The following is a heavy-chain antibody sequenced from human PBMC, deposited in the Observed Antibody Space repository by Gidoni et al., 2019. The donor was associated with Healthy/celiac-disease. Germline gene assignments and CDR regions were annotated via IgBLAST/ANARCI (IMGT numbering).Heavy chain of an antibody. CDR3: ASDSYSSGWYPYYYYGMDV. V-gene: IGHV3-33*01. D-gene: IGHD6-19*01. J-gene: IGHJ6*02. CDR1: GFTFSSYC. Sequence: QVQLVEPGGGVVQPGRSLGLSCAASGFTFSSYCLHWVRQAPVKGLGWVAVLWDDGSNKYYADSVKGRFTISSDNSKNTLYLQMNSLRADDTAVYYCASDSYSSGWYPYYYYGMDVWGQGTTVTVSS. CDR2: LWDDGSNK.